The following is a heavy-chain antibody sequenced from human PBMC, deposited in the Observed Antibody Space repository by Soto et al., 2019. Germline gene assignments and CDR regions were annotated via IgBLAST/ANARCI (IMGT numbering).Heavy chain of an antibody. CDR3: AKDWHLVVAATGIVDY. D-gene: IGHD2-15*01. J-gene: IGHJ4*02. V-gene: IGHV3-30*18. CDR2: ISYDGGNK. Sequence: QVQLVESGGGVVQPGRSLRLSCAASGFTFSSYGMHWVRQAPGKGLEWVAVISYDGGNKYYADSVKGRFTISRDNSKNTLYLQMNSLRAEDTAVYYCAKDWHLVVAATGIVDYWGQGTLVTVSS. CDR1: GFTFSSYG.